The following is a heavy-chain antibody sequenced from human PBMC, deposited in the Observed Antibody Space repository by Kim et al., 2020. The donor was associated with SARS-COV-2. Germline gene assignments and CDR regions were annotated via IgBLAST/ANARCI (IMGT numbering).Heavy chain of an antibody. CDR2: FDSEDGET. CDR1: GYTLTYLS. D-gene: IGHD3-3*01. CDR3: ATSPVLGFLEWFSYRTRPNYYYYGMDD. V-gene: IGHV1-24*01. J-gene: IGHJ6*02. Sequence: ASVKVSCEVSGYTLTYLSIHWVRQAPGKGLEWMGGFDSEDGETIYAQKFQGRVTMTEDTSTDTAYMELSSLRPEDTAVYYCATSPVLGFLEWFSYRTRPNYYYYGMDDWGQGITIPISS.